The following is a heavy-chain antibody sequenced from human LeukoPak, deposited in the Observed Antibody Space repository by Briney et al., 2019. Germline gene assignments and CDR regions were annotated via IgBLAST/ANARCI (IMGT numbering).Heavy chain of an antibody. CDR1: GFTFSSYA. J-gene: IGHJ4*02. CDR3: AKSSGSGRYPLDY. D-gene: IGHD3-10*01. CDR2: ISGSGGST. V-gene: IGHV3-23*01. Sequence: GGSLRLSCAASGFTFSSYAMSWVRQAPGKGLEWVSGISGSGGSTYYADSVKGRFTISRDNSKNTLYLQMNSLGAEDTAVHYCAKSSGSGRYPLDYWGQGTLVTVSS.